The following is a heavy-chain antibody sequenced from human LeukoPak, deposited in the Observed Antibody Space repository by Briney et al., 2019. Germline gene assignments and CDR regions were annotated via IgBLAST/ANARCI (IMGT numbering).Heavy chain of an antibody. Sequence: SETLSLTCAVYGGSFSGYYWSWIRRPPGKGLEWIGEINHSGSTNYNPSLKSRVTISVDTSKNQFSLKLSSVTAADTAVYYCARLPPGGYYYYYMDVWGKGTTVTVSS. CDR1: GGSFSGYY. J-gene: IGHJ6*03. V-gene: IGHV4-34*01. CDR2: INHSGST. CDR3: ARLPPGGYYYYYMDV.